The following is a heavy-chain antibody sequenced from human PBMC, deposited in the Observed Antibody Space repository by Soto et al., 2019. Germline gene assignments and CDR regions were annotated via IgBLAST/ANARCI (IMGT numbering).Heavy chain of an antibody. J-gene: IGHJ4*02. Sequence: QVHLVQSGAEVKKPGASVKVSCKGSGYGFTTYGITWVRQAPGQGLEWMAWISAHNGNTNYAQKLQGRVTVTRDTSSTTACMELRSLRCGDPAVYYCARGRDVDYWGQGALVTVSS. CDR1: GYGFTTYG. CDR3: ARGRDVDY. CDR2: ISAHNGNT. V-gene: IGHV1-18*01.